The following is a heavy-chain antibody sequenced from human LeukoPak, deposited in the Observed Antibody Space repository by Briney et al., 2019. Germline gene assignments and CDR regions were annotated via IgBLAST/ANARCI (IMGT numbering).Heavy chain of an antibody. CDR3: ARVGALSSSWLLY. V-gene: IGHV3-7*01. CDR1: GFTFSSYW. J-gene: IGHJ4*02. CDR2: INQDESSK. Sequence: GGSLRLSCAVFGFTFSSYWMGWVRQAPGKGLAWVANINQDESSKYYEDSVKGRFTISRDNAKNSLYLQMNSLRAEDTAVYYCARVGALSSSWLLYWGQGALVTVSS. D-gene: IGHD6-13*01.